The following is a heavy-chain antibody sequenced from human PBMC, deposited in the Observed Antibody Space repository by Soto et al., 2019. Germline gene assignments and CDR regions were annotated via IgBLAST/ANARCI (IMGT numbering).Heavy chain of an antibody. Sequence: GESLKISCKGSGYSFTSYWIGWVRQMPGKGLEWMGIIYPGDSDTRYSPSFQGQVTISAGKSISTAYLQWSSLKASDTAMYYCERNKEAGMYYYYGMDVWGQGTTVTVSS. D-gene: IGHD6-13*01. J-gene: IGHJ6*02. V-gene: IGHV5-51*01. CDR1: GYSFTSYW. CDR2: IYPGDSDT. CDR3: ERNKEAGMYYYYGMDV.